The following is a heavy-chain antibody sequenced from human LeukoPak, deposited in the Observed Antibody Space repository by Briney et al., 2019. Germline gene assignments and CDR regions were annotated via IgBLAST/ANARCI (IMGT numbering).Heavy chain of an antibody. Sequence: QPGGSLRLSCAASGFTFSSYGMHWVRQAPGKGLEWVAFIRYDGSNKYYADSVKGRFTISRDNSKNTLYLQMNSLRAEDTAVHYCAIDIVVVVAATPTFDYWGQGTLVTVSS. CDR1: GFTFSSYG. CDR2: IRYDGSNK. CDR3: AIDIVVVVAATPTFDY. V-gene: IGHV3-30*02. J-gene: IGHJ4*02. D-gene: IGHD2-15*01.